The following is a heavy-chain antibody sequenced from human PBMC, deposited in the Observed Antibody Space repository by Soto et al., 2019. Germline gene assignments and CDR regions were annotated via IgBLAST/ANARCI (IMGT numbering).Heavy chain of an antibody. CDR2: IYYSGST. V-gene: IGHV4-59*01. CDR1: GGSISSYY. J-gene: IGHJ4*02. Sequence: PSESVSLTCTVSGGSISSYYWSWIRQPPGKGLEWIGYIYYSGSTNYNPSLKSRVTISVDTSKNQFSLKLSSVTAADTAVYYCARGDGWYDFDYWGQGTLVTVSS. CDR3: ARGDGWYDFDY. D-gene: IGHD6-19*01.